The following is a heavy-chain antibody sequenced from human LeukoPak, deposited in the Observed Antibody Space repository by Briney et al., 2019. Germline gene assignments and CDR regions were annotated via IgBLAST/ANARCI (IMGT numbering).Heavy chain of an antibody. CDR2: IKQGGSEK. CDR3: ARDKGGMVPFDY. Sequence: GGSLRLSCAASGFTFSNYEMHWVRQAPGKGLEGVANIKQGGSEKNYVDSVKGRFTIARDDAKNSLYLQMNSLRAEDTAVYFCARDKGGMVPFDYWGQGTLVTVSS. CDR1: GFTFSNYE. D-gene: IGHD3-10*01. J-gene: IGHJ4*02. V-gene: IGHV3-7*01.